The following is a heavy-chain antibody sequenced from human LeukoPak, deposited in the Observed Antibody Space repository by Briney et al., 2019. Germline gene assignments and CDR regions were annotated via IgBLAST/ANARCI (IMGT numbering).Heavy chain of an antibody. CDR2: IYYSGST. CDR3: ARVPDYDILTGYFDY. D-gene: IGHD3-9*01. CDR1: GGSISGYY. J-gene: IGHJ4*02. V-gene: IGHV4-59*01. Sequence: SETLSLTCTVSGGSISGYYWSWIRQPPGKGLEWIGYIYYSGSTNYNPSLKSRVTISVDTSKNQFSLKLSSVTAADTAVYYCARVPDYDILTGYFDYWGQGTLVTVSS.